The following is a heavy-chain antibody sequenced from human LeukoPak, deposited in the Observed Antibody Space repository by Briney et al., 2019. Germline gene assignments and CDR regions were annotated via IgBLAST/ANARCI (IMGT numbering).Heavy chain of an antibody. J-gene: IGHJ4*02. Sequence: GGSLRLYCAASGFTFSSYEMNWVRQAPGKGLEWVSYISSSGSTIYYADFVKGRFTISRDNAKTSLYLQMNSLRAEDTAVYYCAREDTNDYWGQGTLVTVSS. CDR1: GFTFSSYE. CDR2: ISSSGSTI. D-gene: IGHD5-18*01. CDR3: AREDTNDY. V-gene: IGHV3-48*03.